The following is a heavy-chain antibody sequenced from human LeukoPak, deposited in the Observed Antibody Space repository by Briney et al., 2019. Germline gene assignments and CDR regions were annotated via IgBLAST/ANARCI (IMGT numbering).Heavy chain of an antibody. Sequence: SETLSLTCTVSGGSISSYYWSWIRQPPGKGLEWIGYIYYSGSTNYNPSLKSRVTISVDTSKNQFSLKLSSVTAAGTAVYYCAREAYYYDSSGYYWDYWGQGTLVTVSS. CDR3: AREAYYYDSSGYYWDY. CDR1: GGSISSYY. V-gene: IGHV4-59*12. D-gene: IGHD3-22*01. CDR2: IYYSGST. J-gene: IGHJ4*02.